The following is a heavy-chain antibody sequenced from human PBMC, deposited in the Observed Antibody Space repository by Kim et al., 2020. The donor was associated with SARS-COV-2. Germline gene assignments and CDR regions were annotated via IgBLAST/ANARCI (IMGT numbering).Heavy chain of an antibody. V-gene: IGHV4-39*01. D-gene: IGHD3-3*01. CDR3: ARHGGYYYYGMDV. Sequence: YNPSLTRRVTLASDTSKNQFALTLSAVTAADTAVYYCARHGGYYYYGMDVWGQGTTVTVSS. J-gene: IGHJ6*02.